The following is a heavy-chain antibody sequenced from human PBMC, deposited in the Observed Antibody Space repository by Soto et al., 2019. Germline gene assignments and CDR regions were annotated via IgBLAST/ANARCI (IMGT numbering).Heavy chain of an antibody. CDR3: TIVRLGAPTRYFDC. D-gene: IGHD2-15*01. CDR1: GFTFSDHY. CDR2: VKNKANSYTT. J-gene: IGHJ4*02. V-gene: IGHV3-72*01. Sequence: GGSLRLSCAASGFTFSDHYMDWVRQAPGKGLEWVGRVKNKANSYTTEYAASVKGRCTISRDDSRNLLFLQMNSLKTDDTALYYCTIVRLGAPTRYFDCWGQRALVTLSS.